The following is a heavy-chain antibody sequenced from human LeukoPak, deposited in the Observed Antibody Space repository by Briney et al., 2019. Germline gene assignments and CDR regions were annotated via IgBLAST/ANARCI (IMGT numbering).Heavy chain of an antibody. CDR3: AKGKAVIYSSGWYHYYYYGMDV. CDR1: GGSFSGYY. Sequence: PSETLSLTCAVYGGSFSGYYWSWIRQPPGKGLEWIGEINHSGSTNYNPSLKSRVTISVDTSKNQFSLKLSSVTAADTAVYYCAKGKAVIYSSGWYHYYYYGMDVWGQGTTVTVSS. D-gene: IGHD6-19*01. J-gene: IGHJ6*02. V-gene: IGHV4-34*01. CDR2: INHSGST.